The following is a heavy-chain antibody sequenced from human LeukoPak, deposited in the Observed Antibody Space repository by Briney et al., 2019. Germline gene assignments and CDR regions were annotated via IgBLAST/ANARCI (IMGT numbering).Heavy chain of an antibody. CDR3: ARDQWLQSVYYMDV. Sequence: GGSLRLSCAASGFTFSTFAMHWVRLSPGKGLEWVSFISSSSSYIYYADSMKGRFTISRDNAKNSLYLQMNSLRAEDTAVYYCARDQWLQSVYYMDVWGKGTTVTVSS. CDR2: ISSSSSYI. V-gene: IGHV3-21*01. CDR1: GFTFSTFA. J-gene: IGHJ6*03. D-gene: IGHD5-18*01.